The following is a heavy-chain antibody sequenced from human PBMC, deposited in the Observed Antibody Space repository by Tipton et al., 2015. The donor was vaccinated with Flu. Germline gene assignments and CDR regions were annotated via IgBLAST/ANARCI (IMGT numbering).Heavy chain of an antibody. D-gene: IGHD2/OR15-2a*01. V-gene: IGHV4-61*02. J-gene: IGHJ5*02. Sequence: TQSLTCTVSGGSISSGSYYWSWIRQPAGKGLEWIGRIYTSGSTNYNPSLKSRVTISVDTSKNQFSLKLSSVTAADTAVYYSARGQIFGWFDPWGQGTLVTVSS. CDR2: IYTSGST. CDR3: ARGQIFGWFDP. CDR1: GGSISSGSYY.